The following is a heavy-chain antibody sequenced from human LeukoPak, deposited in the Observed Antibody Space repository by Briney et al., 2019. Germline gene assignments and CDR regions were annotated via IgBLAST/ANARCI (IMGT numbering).Heavy chain of an antibody. CDR2: ISGGGDTA. V-gene: IGHV3-23*01. J-gene: IGHJ4*02. CDR1: GFTFSNYA. CDR3: AKDLTYDYDSTGYYFDY. Sequence: PGGSLRLSCAASGFTFSNYAMHWVRQAPGKGLEWVVGISGGGDTAYYADSVKGRFTISRDNSKNTLSLQLSTLRAEDTAIYYCAKDLTYDYDSTGYYFDYWGQGTLVTVSS. D-gene: IGHD3-22*01.